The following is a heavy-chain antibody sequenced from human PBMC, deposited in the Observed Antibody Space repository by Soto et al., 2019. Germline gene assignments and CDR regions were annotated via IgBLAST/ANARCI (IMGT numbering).Heavy chain of an antibody. V-gene: IGHV3-74*01. CDR2: INMDGSST. D-gene: IGHD2-8*01. CDR1: GFTFSNDW. J-gene: IGHJ3*02. CDR3: ARDLRLCTNGVCYSGRGAFDI. Sequence: GGSLRLSCAASGFTFSNDWMHWVRQAAGKGLVWVSRINMDGSSTNYADSVKGRFTISRDNAKNSLYLQMNSLRAEDTAVYYCARDLRLCTNGVCYSGRGAFDIWGQGTMVTVSS.